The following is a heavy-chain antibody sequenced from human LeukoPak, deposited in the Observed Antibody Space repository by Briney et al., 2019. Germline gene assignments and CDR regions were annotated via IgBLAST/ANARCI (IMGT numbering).Heavy chain of an antibody. D-gene: IGHD3-22*01. CDR3: ANPAGYFDSSGYDVDY. CDR2: IVGSSGNT. J-gene: IGHJ4*02. CDR1: GFTLSTYA. V-gene: IGHV3-23*01. Sequence: GGSLRLSCAVSGFTLSTYAMTWVRQAPGKGLEWVSSIVGSSGNTYCADSVKGRFTISGDNSKNTLYLQMSSLRAEDTAVYYCANPAGYFDSSGYDVDYWGQGTLVTVSS.